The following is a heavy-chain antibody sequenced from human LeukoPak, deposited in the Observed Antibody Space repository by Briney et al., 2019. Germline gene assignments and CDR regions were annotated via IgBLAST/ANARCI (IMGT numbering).Heavy chain of an antibody. V-gene: IGHV3-64*04. CDR2: ISRNGGST. CDR1: GFTFSSYA. J-gene: IGHJ4*02. D-gene: IGHD2-15*01. CDR3: AKGREVVVAATPLDY. Sequence: SGGSLRLSCSASGFTFSSYAMHWVRQAPGKGLEYVSAISRNGGSTYYADSVKGRFTISRDNSKNPLHLQMNSLRAEDTAVYYCAKGREVVVAATPLDYWGQGTLVTVSS.